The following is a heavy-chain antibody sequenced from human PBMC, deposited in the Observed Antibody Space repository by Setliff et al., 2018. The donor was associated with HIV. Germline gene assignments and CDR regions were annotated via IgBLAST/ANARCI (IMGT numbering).Heavy chain of an antibody. CDR1: GYTFTSYG. CDR3: ARGQIIVARSSSTVTAIDY. D-gene: IGHD4-17*01. CDR2: ISAYNGNT. J-gene: IGHJ4*02. Sequence: ASVKVSCKASGYTFTSYGISWVRQAPGQGLEWMGWISAYNGNTNYAQKLQGRVTMTTDTSTSTAYMELRSLRSDDTAVYYCARGQIIVARSSSTVTAIDYWGQGTQVTVSS. V-gene: IGHV1-18*01.